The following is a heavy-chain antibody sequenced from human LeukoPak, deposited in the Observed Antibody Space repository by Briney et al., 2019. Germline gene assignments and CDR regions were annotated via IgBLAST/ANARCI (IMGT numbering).Heavy chain of an antibody. D-gene: IGHD3-16*01. V-gene: IGHV3-23*01. CDR3: AKVTVCYGCYLDY. CDR2: INGAGDNT. CDR1: GYTFSSHG. J-gene: IGHJ4*02. Sequence: GGSLRLSCAASGYTFSSHGLTWVRQAPGKGLEWVSTINGAGDNTCYAETVKGRFTISRDNSKNTLYLQMHSLRAEDTAIYYCAKVTVCYGCYLDYWGQGTLVTV.